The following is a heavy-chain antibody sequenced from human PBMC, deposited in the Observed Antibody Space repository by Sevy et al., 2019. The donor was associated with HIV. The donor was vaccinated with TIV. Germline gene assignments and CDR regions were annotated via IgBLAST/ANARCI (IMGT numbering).Heavy chain of an antibody. CDR1: GFTLSDYY. CDR2: ISRSGSTI. Sequence: GGSLRLSCTATGFTLSDYYMSWIRQAPGKGLEWVSYISRSGSTIFYAYSVKGRFTISRDNANNALYLQMSSLRAEDTAVYYCARSPPLVAAKGDYYYYGMDVWGQGTTVTVSS. J-gene: IGHJ6*02. V-gene: IGHV3-11*01. D-gene: IGHD3-10*01. CDR3: ARSPPLVAAKGDYYYYGMDV.